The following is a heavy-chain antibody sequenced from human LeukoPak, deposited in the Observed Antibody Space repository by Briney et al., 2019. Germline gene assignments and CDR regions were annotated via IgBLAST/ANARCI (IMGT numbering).Heavy chain of an antibody. D-gene: IGHD5-12*01. CDR3: ARVYSGYDWEPFDY. V-gene: IGHV3-21*01. CDR2: ISSSSSYI. J-gene: IGHJ4*02. Sequence: GGSLRLSCAASGFTLSSYSMNWVRQAPGKGLEWVSSISSSSSYIYYADSVKGRFTISRDNAKDSLYLQMNSLRAEDTAVYYCARVYSGYDWEPFDYWGQGTLVTVSS. CDR1: GFTLSSYS.